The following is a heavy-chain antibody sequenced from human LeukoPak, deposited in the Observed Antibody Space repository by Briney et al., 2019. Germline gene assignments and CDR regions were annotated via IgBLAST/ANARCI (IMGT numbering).Heavy chain of an antibody. CDR1: GYTFTSYG. D-gene: IGHD2-2*01. CDR3: ARHSFDIVVVPAAPEEDAFDI. CDR2: ISAYNGNT. J-gene: IGHJ3*02. Sequence: ASVKVSCKASGYTFTSYGISWVRQAPGQGLEWMGWISAYNGNTNYAQKLQGRVTMTTDTSTSTAYMELRSLRSDDTAVYYCARHSFDIVVVPAAPEEDAFDIWGQGTMVTVSS. V-gene: IGHV1-18*01.